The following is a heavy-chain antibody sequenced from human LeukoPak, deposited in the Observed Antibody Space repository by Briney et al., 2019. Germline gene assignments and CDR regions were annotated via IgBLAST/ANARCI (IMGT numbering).Heavy chain of an antibody. D-gene: IGHD3-10*01. V-gene: IGHV3-33*08. CDR1: GFSFSAYG. CDR2: IWYDGSHQ. J-gene: IGHJ5*02. CDR3: ARDLGLRYGSGAYRFDP. Sequence: GGSLRLSCAPYGFSFSAYGMHWGRQAPGKRLESVAVIWYDGSHQYYSDSVKGRFTVSRDMSSNTLYLQMNNLRVDDTALYYCARDLGLRYGSGAYRFDPWGQGTQVIVSS.